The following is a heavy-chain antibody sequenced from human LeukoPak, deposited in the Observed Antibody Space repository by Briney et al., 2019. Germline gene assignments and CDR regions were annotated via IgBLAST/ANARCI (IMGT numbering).Heavy chain of an antibody. CDR2: IYHSGST. CDR1: GYSISSGYY. J-gene: IGHJ4*02. Sequence: SETLSLTCTVSGYSISSGYYWGWIRQPPGKGLEWIGSIYHSGSTYYNPSLKSRVTISVDTSKNQFSLKLSSVTAADTAVYYCARDQEYYYDSSGHNFDYWGQGTLVTVSS. V-gene: IGHV4-38-2*02. CDR3: ARDQEYYYDSSGHNFDY. D-gene: IGHD3-22*01.